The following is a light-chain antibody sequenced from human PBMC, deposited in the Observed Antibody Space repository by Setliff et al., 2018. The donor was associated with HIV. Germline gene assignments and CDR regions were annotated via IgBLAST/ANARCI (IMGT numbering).Light chain of an antibody. J-gene: IGLJ1*01. Sequence: QSALTQPASVSGSPGQSITISCTGTSSDVGGYNYVSWYQQHPGKAPKLIIYEVRNRPSGVSNRFSGSKSGNTASLTISGLQAEDEADHYCSSYAITNTLPFGTGTKV. CDR1: SSDVGGYNY. CDR3: SSYAITNTLP. V-gene: IGLV2-14*01. CDR2: EVR.